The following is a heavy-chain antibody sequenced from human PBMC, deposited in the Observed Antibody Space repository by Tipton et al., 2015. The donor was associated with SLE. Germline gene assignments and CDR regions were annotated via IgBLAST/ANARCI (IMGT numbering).Heavy chain of an antibody. CDR2: IYSSGST. Sequence: TLSLTCAVYGGSFSGYYWSWIRQPPGKGLEWIGFIYSSGSTKYNPSLKSRISISLDRSKNQFSLRLTSVTAADTAVYYCARTYYDYYAMDVWGQGTTVTVSS. CDR3: ARTYYDYYAMDV. CDR1: GGSFSGYY. J-gene: IGHJ6*02. V-gene: IGHV4-59*01.